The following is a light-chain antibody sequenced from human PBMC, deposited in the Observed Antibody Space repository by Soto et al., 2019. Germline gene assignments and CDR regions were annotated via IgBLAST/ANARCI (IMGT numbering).Light chain of an antibody. CDR1: SSEVESYNL. CDR3: CSYAGSYTFYV. CDR2: DVS. V-gene: IGLV2-23*02. Sequence: QSALTQPASVSGSPGQSITISCTGTSSEVESYNLVSWYQQHPGKAPKVMIYDVSKRPSGVTVRFSGSKSGNTASLTLSGFHSLDEADYYCCSYAGSYTFYVFGTGTKVTV. J-gene: IGLJ1*01.